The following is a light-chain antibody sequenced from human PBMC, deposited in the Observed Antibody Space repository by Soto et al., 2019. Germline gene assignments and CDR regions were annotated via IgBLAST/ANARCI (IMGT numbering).Light chain of an antibody. CDR2: EAS. CDR3: QQYDDWPPRWT. V-gene: IGKV3-15*01. J-gene: IGKJ1*01. Sequence: EIVMTQSPATLSVSPGERAALSCRASQSVTNSLAWYQQKPGQAPRLLIYEASTRATGIPARFSGSGSGTQFTITISSLQSEDFAVYYCQQYDDWPPRWTFGQGTRVEI. CDR1: QSVTNS.